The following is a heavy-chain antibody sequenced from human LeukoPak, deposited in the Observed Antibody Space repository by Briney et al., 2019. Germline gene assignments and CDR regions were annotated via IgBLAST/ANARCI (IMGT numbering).Heavy chain of an antibody. CDR1: GGSISSTSYF. V-gene: IGHV4-39*01. CDR2: IYYTGST. J-gene: IGHJ4*02. CDR3: ARGRKGDFDY. Sequence: SETLSLTCTVSGGSISSTSYFGGWIRQPPGKGLEWIGTIYYTGSTYYSPSLKSRATLSVDPSKNQFSLKLSSVTAADTAVYYCARGRKGDFDYWGQGTLVTVSS.